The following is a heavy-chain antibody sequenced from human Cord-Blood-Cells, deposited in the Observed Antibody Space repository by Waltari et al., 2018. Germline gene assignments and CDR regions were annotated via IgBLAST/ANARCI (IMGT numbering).Heavy chain of an antibody. CDR1: GGSFSGYY. CDR2: INHSGST. J-gene: IGHJ3*02. V-gene: IGHV4-34*01. CDR3: ARGRKAARYDAFDI. D-gene: IGHD6-6*01. Sequence: QVQLQQWGAGLLKPSETLSLTCAVYGGSFSGYYWSWIRQPPGKGLEWIGEINHSGSTNYNPSLKSRFTISVDTSKNQFSLKLSAVTAADTAVYYCARGRKAARYDAFDIWGQGTMVTVSS.